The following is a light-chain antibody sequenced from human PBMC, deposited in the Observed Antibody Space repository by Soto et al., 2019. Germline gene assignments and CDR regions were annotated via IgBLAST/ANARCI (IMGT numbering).Light chain of an antibody. CDR1: QSIRGW. V-gene: IGKV1-5*01. CDR3: HQYNSFSPWT. Sequence: DIQMTQSPSTLSASVGDRVTITCRASQSIRGWLAWYQQKPGKAPNLLIYDASRFKSGVPSRFSGRGSGTEFTLTITSLQPDDVATYYCHQYNSFSPWTFGQGTKVEVK. J-gene: IGKJ1*01. CDR2: DAS.